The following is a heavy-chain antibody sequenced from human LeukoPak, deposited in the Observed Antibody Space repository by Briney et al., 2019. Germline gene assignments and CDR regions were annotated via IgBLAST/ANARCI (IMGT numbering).Heavy chain of an antibody. V-gene: IGHV3-74*01. D-gene: IGHD3-10*01. CDR1: GFTFSSYW. Sequence: GGSLRLSCAASGFTFSSYWMHWVRQAPGKGLVWVSRINTDGTVANYADSVKGRFTISRDNARNTLYLQMNSLRAEGTAVYFCGRDLVAGSGSLDDWGQGTLVIVSS. CDR2: INTDGTVA. J-gene: IGHJ4*02. CDR3: GRDLVAGSGSLDD.